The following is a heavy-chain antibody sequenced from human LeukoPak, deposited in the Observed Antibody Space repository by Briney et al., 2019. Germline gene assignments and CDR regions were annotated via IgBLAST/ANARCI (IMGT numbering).Heavy chain of an antibody. J-gene: IGHJ4*02. Sequence: PGGSLRLSCAASGFTFRNYAMSGVRQAPGKGLEWVSVISGRGDKTYYAGSAKGRFTISRDNSKNTLYLQMNSLRDVDTAVYYCAKGIQWELPLEYWGQGTLVTVSS. CDR1: GFTFRNYA. V-gene: IGHV3-23*01. CDR3: AKGIQWELPLEY. D-gene: IGHD1-26*01. CDR2: ISGRGDKT.